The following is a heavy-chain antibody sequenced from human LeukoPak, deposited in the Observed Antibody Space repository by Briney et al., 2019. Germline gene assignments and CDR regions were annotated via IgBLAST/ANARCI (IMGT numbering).Heavy chain of an antibody. Sequence: GGSLRLSCTASGFTFGDYAMSWFRQAPGKGLEWVGFIRSEAYGGTTEYAASVKGRFTISRDDSKSIAYLQMNSLKTEDTAVYYCTRDVGRGQTLKGRANYFDYWGQGTLVTVSS. J-gene: IGHJ4*02. CDR2: IRSEAYGGTT. D-gene: IGHD1-26*01. CDR3: TRDVGRGQTLKGRANYFDY. CDR1: GFTFGDYA. V-gene: IGHV3-49*03.